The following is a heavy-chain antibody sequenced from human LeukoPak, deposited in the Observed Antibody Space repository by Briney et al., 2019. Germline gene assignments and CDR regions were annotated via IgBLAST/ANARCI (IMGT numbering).Heavy chain of an antibody. D-gene: IGHD1-26*01. Sequence: GGSVKVSCKASGYTFTSYGISWVRQAPGQGLEWMGWISAYNGNTNYAQKLQGRVTMTADTSTSTAYMELRSLRSDDTAVYYCARDIWELSHLDYWGQGTLVTVSS. J-gene: IGHJ4*02. V-gene: IGHV1-18*01. CDR1: GYTFTSYG. CDR3: ARDIWELSHLDY. CDR2: ISAYNGNT.